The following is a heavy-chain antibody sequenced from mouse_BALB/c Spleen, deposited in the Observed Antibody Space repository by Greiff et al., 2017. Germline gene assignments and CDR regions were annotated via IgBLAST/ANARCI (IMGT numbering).Heavy chain of an antibody. V-gene: IGHV5-6-3*01. CDR1: GFTFSSYG. CDR3: ASLTPMDY. J-gene: IGHJ4*01. D-gene: IGHD4-1*01. CDR2: INSNGGST. Sequence: EVKLVESGGGLVQPGGSLKLSCAASGFTFSSYGMSWVRQTPDKRLELVATINSNGGSTYYPDSVKGRFTISRDNAKNTLYLQMSSLKSEDTAMYYCASLTPMDYWGQGTSVTVSS.